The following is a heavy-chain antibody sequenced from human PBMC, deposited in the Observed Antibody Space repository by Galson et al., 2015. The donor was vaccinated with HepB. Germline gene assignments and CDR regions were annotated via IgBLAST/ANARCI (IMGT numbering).Heavy chain of an antibody. CDR3: AREQGYSPFDY. CDR1: GYIFTDYS. V-gene: IGHV1-3*01. J-gene: IGHJ4*02. CDR2: IHGANGAT. Sequence: SVKVSCTASGYIFTDYSIHWVRQAPGQGLEWMRWIHGANGATKFSRKFQGGVSMTRDTSATTAYLELSRLTSEDTAFYFCAREQGYSPFDYWGQGTLVTVSS. D-gene: IGHD5-12*01.